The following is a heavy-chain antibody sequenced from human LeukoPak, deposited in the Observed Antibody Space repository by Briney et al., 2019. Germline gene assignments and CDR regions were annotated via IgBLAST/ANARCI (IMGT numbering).Heavy chain of an antibody. D-gene: IGHD6-19*01. CDR3: ATSGWYLLPGVY. V-gene: IGHV4-34*01. Sequence: PSETLSLTCAVYGGSFSGYYWSWIRQPPGKGLEWIGEINHSGSTNYNPSLKSRVTISVDTSKNQFPLKLSSVTAADTAVYYCATSGWYLLPGVYWGQGTLVTVSS. J-gene: IGHJ4*02. CDR2: INHSGST. CDR1: GGSFSGYY.